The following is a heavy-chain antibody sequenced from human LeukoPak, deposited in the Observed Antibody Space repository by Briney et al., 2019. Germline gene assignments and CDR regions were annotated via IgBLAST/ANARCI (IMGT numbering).Heavy chain of an antibody. D-gene: IGHD2-2*02. V-gene: IGHV1-18*01. CDR1: GYTFTSYG. CDR3: ARVLPYCSSTSCYMSDAFDI. Sequence: ASVKVSCKASGYTFTSYGISWLRQAPGQGLEWMGWISAYNGNTNYAQKLQGRVTMTTDTSTSTAYMELRSLRSDDTAVYYCARVLPYCSSTSCYMSDAFDIWGQGTMVTVSS. CDR2: ISAYNGNT. J-gene: IGHJ3*02.